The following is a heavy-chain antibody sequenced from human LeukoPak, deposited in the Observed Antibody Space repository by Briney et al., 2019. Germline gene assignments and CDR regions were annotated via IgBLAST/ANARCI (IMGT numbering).Heavy chain of an antibody. V-gene: IGHV3-9*01. Sequence: GRSLRLSCAASGFTFDDYAMHWVRQAPGKGREWVSGISWNSGSIGYADSVKGRFTISRDNAKNSLYLQMNSLRAEDTALYYCAKDLGSEDAFDIWGQGTMVTVSS. D-gene: IGHD2-15*01. J-gene: IGHJ3*02. CDR1: GFTFDDYA. CDR2: ISWNSGSI. CDR3: AKDLGSEDAFDI.